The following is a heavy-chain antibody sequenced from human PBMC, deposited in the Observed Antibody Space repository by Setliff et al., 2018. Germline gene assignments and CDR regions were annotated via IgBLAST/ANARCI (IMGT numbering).Heavy chain of an antibody. CDR2: IFSRGSM. CDR1: GTSISTGPYY. D-gene: IGHD1-26*01. CDR3: ARGDSSGNNYPVLDY. Sequence: SETLSLTCTDSGTSISTGPYYWTWIRQSAERGLEWIGQIFSRGSMNYRPSLSSRVTISADSSKNQFSLQLVSVTASDTAVYYCARGDSSGNNYPVLDYWGQGILVTVSS. V-gene: IGHV4-61*09. J-gene: IGHJ4*02.